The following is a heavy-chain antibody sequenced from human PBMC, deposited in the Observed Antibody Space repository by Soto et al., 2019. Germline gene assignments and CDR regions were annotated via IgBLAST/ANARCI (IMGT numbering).Heavy chain of an antibody. Sequence: VQLLESGGGLVQPGGSLRLSCAASGFTFSSYAMSWVRQAPGKGLEWVSAISGSGGSTYYAESVKGRFTIARDNSKNALYLQRNSLRAEDTAVYYCAKVMGSSSWYVPDYYYGMDVWGQGTTVTVSS. V-gene: IGHV3-23*01. J-gene: IGHJ6*02. D-gene: IGHD6-13*01. CDR2: ISGSGGST. CDR1: GFTFSSYA. CDR3: AKVMGSSSWYVPDYYYGMDV.